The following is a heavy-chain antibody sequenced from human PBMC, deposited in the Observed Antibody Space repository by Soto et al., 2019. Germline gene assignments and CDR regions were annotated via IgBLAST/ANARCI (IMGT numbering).Heavy chain of an antibody. CDR1: GFTFSSCA. D-gene: IGHD6-19*01. J-gene: IGHJ6*02. CDR3: ARDKHVAVAGEYYYYGMDV. Sequence: GGSLRLSCAASGFTFSSCAMHWVRQAPGKGLEWVAVISYDGSNKYYADSVKGRFTISRDNSKNTLYLQMNSLRAEDTAVYYCARDKHVAVAGEYYYYGMDVWGQGTTVTVSS. CDR2: ISYDGSNK. V-gene: IGHV3-30-3*01.